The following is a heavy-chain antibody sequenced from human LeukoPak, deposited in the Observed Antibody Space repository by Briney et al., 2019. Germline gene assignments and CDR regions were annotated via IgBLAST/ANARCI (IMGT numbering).Heavy chain of an antibody. J-gene: IGHJ4*02. CDR2: IKNDGAVK. CDR3: AKDSYSKGDF. V-gene: IGHV3-7*01. Sequence: PGGSLRLSCAASGFTFSYHWMTWVRQAPGRGLEWVANIKNDGAVKSYVDSVKGRFTISRDNAKNSLYLQMNSLRAEDTDVYYCAKDSYSKGDFWGQGVLVTVSS. CDR1: GFTFSYHW. D-gene: IGHD6-13*01.